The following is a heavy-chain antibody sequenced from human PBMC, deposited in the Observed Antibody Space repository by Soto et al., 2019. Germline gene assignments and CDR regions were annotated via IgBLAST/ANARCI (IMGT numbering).Heavy chain of an antibody. J-gene: IGHJ1*01. V-gene: IGHV2-5*01. D-gene: IGHD7-27*01. CDR1: GFSLTTSGVG. Sequence: QITLKESGPTLVKPTQTLTLTCTFSGFSLTTSGVGVGWLRQPPGKTLEWLALIYWNDDKRHSPSLSSRPTITKDTSKNQVVLTMTNMDPVDTATYYCAHSQLGRVYDWGQGTLVTVSS. CDR3: AHSQLGRVYD. CDR2: IYWNDDK.